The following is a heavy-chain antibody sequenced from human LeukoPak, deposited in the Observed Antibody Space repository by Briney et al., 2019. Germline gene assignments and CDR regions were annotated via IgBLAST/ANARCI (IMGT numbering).Heavy chain of an antibody. CDR1: GGSISSSSYY. J-gene: IGHJ4*02. CDR2: IYYSGST. D-gene: IGHD3-10*01. V-gene: IGHV4-39*01. CDR3: ARQNVLLWFGEG. Sequence: PSESLSLTCTAAGGSISSSSYYWGWIRQPPGKWLEWIGSIYYSGSTYYNPSLKCRVTISVDTSKNQFSLKLSSVTAADTAVYYCARQNVLLWFGEGWGQRTLVSVSS.